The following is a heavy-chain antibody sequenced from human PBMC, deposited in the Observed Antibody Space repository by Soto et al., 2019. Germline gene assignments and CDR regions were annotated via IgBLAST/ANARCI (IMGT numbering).Heavy chain of an antibody. CDR1: GYTFTNYG. V-gene: IGHV1-18*01. J-gene: IGHJ4*02. D-gene: IGHD3-22*01. CDR3: ARGNDSSGYLKFDY. Sequence: ASVKVSCKASGYTFTNYGISWVRQAPGQGLEWMGWISAYNGNTNYAQKLQGRVTISTDTSTSTAYMELRSLRPDDTAVYYCARGNDSSGYLKFDYWGQGTLVTVS. CDR2: ISAYNGNT.